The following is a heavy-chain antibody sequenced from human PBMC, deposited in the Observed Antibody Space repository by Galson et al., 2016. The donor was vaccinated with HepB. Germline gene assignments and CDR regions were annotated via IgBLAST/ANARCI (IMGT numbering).Heavy chain of an antibody. CDR1: XXXFSNFX. D-gene: IGHD3-10*01. V-gene: IGHV1-69*06. CDR3: ARGGGVXMVRGVMSGWFDP. CDR2: IIPLFGAT. J-gene: IGHJ5*02. Sequence: KVSCKASXXXFSNFXXSWLXXAPGQGLEXXXGIIPLFGATNYAQKFQGRVTITADKSTTTVYVDFSRLRSEDTAVYSCARGGGVXMVRGVMSGWFDPWGXXTLXXVSS.